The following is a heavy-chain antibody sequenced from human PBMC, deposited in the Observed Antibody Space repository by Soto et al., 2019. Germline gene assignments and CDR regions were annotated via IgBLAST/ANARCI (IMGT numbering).Heavy chain of an antibody. CDR1: GFMFSNHG. CDR3: VRGDNWNDEASDY. Sequence: QVQPVESGGGVVQPGRSLRSSCAASGFMFSNHGMHWVRQAPGKGLEWVAVIWSDGNNRYYADSVKGRFTISRDNSKNTVYLQMSSLRVEDTAVYYCVRGDNWNDEASDYWGQGTLVTVSS. CDR2: IWSDGNNR. D-gene: IGHD1-1*01. V-gene: IGHV3-33*01. J-gene: IGHJ4*02.